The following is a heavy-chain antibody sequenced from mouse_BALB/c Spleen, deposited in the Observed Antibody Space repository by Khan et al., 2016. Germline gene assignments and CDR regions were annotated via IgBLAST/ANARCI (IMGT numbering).Heavy chain of an antibody. CDR3: VRQGGWEDYFDY. CDR1: GFTFNTYA. J-gene: IGHJ2*01. CDR2: IRSKSNNYAT. D-gene: IGHD2-3*01. V-gene: IGHV10-1*02. Sequence: EVQLVESGGGLVQPKGSLKLSCAASGFTFNTYAMNWVRQAPGKGLEWVARIRSKSNNYATYYADSVKDRITISRDDSQSMLYLQKNNLKTEETAMYYCVRQGGWEDYFDYWGHGTTLTVSS.